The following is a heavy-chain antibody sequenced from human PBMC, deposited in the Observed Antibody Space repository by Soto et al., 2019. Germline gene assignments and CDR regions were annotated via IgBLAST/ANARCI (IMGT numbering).Heavy chain of an antibody. CDR1: GFTFSSYD. Sequence: GGSLRLSCAASGFTFSSYDMHWVRQVTGKGLEWVSAIGTAGDAYYPNSVKGRFTISRENAKNSLYLQMNSLRAGDTAVYYCARAFIRGVFDYWGRGTLVTVSS. V-gene: IGHV3-13*04. D-gene: IGHD3-16*01. CDR2: IGTAGDA. CDR3: ARAFIRGVFDY. J-gene: IGHJ4*02.